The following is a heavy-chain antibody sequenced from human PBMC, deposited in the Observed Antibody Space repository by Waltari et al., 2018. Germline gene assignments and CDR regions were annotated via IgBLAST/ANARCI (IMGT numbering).Heavy chain of an antibody. D-gene: IGHD2-2*01. CDR3: AKDRKGCSSTSCPFDY. CDR2: ISGSGGST. J-gene: IGHJ4*02. Sequence: EVQMLESGGGLVQPGGSLRLSCAASAFTFSSYAMSWVRQAPGKGLEWVSAISGSGGSTYDADSVKGRFTISRDNSKNALYLQMNSLRAEDTAVYYCAKDRKGCSSTSCPFDYWGQGTLVTVSS. CDR1: AFTFSSYA. V-gene: IGHV3-23*01.